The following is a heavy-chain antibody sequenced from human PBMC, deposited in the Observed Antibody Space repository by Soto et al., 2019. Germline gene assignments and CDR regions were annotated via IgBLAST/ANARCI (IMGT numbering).Heavy chain of an antibody. D-gene: IGHD1-26*01. CDR1: GFTLSDHY. CDR3: TAVWDGTYAIKY. CDR2: TRNKANSYTT. Sequence: GGSLRLSCAASGFTLSDHYMDWVRQAPGKGLEWVGRTRNKANSYTTEYAASVIGRFTISRDDSKNSMYLQMNSLKTEDTAVYYCTAVWDGTYAIKYWGQGTLVTVSS. V-gene: IGHV3-72*01. J-gene: IGHJ4*02.